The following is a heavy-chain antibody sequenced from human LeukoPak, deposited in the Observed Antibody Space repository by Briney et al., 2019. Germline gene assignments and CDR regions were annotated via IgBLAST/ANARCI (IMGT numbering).Heavy chain of an antibody. CDR1: GGYISSHY. J-gene: IGHJ6*03. Sequence: PSETLSLTCTVSGGYISSHYWSWIRQPPGNRLEWIGYIYYSGITNYNPSLKSRVTISVDTSKNQFSLKLSSVTAADTAVYYCARDILSYSYYMDIWGKGTTVTVSS. V-gene: IGHV4-59*11. CDR3: ARDILSYSYYMDI. CDR2: IYYSGIT. D-gene: IGHD3-10*01.